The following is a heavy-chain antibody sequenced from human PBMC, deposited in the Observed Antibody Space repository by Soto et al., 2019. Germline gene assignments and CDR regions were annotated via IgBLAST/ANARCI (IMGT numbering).Heavy chain of an antibody. Sequence: SETLSLTCTVSGDAITGSDWSWIRQPPGKTLEWIGYIYHSGTTAYNPSLNSRVSISVDPSKNQFSLRLTSVIAADTAVYYCARDMPYAAGSLAGCDYWGQGILVTVSS. V-gene: IGHV4-59*01. J-gene: IGHJ4*02. D-gene: IGHD1-26*01. CDR1: GDAITGSD. CDR2: IYHSGTT. CDR3: ARDMPYAAGSLAGCDY.